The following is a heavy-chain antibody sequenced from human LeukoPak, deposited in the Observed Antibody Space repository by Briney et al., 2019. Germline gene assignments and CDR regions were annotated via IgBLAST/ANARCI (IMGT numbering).Heavy chain of an antibody. CDR2: ISSSSSYI. V-gene: IGHV3-21*01. D-gene: IGHD3-3*01. J-gene: IGHJ4*02. CDR3: ARDRTNYDFWSGHYPKYYFDY. CDR1: GFTFSSYS. Sequence: PGGSLRLPCAASGFTFSSYSMNWVRQAPGKGLEWVSSISSSSSYIYYADSVKGRFTISRDNAKNSLYLQMNSLRAEDTAVYYCARDRTNYDFWSGHYPKYYFDYWGQGTLVTVSS.